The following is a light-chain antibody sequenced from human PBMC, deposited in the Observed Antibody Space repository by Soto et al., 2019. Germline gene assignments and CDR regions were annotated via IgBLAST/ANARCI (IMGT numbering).Light chain of an antibody. CDR3: QQYNNLPPYT. Sequence: EIVMTQSPATLSVSPGERATLSCRASQSVSSNLAWYQQKPGQAPRLLIYGASTRATGIPARFSGSGSGTEFTLTISSLQSEDFGVYYCQQYNNLPPYTFGQGTKLEIK. CDR2: GAS. J-gene: IGKJ2*01. V-gene: IGKV3-15*01. CDR1: QSVSSN.